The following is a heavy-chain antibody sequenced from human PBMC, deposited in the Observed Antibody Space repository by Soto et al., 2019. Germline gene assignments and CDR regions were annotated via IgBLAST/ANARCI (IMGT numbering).Heavy chain of an antibody. CDR2: IYYSGST. CDR3: AREMAGVAYCSSTSCYNWFDP. CDR1: GGSVSSGSYY. V-gene: IGHV4-61*01. Sequence: QSQTLSLTCTVSGGSVSSGSYYWSWIRQPPGKGLEWIGYIYYSGSTNYNPSLKSRVTISVDTSKNQFSLKLSSVTAADTAVYYCAREMAGVAYCSSTSCYNWFDPWGQGTLVTVSS. D-gene: IGHD2-2*01. J-gene: IGHJ5*02.